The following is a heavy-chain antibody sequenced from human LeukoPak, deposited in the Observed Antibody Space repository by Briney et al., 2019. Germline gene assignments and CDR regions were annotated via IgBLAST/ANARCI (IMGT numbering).Heavy chain of an antibody. CDR2: INVGNGDI. CDR3: ARVRLMAVAASGSFDY. D-gene: IGHD6-19*01. V-gene: IGHV1-3*01. J-gene: IGHJ4*02. CDR1: GYTFTNYA. Sequence: GASVKVSCKASGYTFTNYAVHWVRQAPGQRLEWMGWINVGNGDIKYSQNFQGRVTITRDTSASTAYMELSSLRSEDTATYYCARVRLMAVAASGSFDYWGRGTLVTVSS.